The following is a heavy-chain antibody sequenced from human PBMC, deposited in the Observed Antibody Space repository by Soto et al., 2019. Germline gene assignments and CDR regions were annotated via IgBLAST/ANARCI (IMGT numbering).Heavy chain of an antibody. D-gene: IGHD3-22*01. CDR2: ISYSRST. CDR1: GGSISSSSYY. V-gene: IGHV4-39*01. Sequence: QLQLQESGPGLVKPSETLSLTCTVSGGSISSSSYYWGWIRQPPGKGLEWIGSISYSRSTYYNPSLKSRVTISMDTSRNQFSLKLSSVTAADTAVYYCARRRNFYDSSGEWGQGTLVTVSS. CDR3: ARRRNFYDSSGE. J-gene: IGHJ4*02.